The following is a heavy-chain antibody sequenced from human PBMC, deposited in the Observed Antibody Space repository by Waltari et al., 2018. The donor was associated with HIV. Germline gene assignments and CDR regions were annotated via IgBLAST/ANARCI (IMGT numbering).Heavy chain of an antibody. D-gene: IGHD3-22*01. Sequence: EVQLVQSGGGLVQPGGSLRLSCATSGFTFSSYWMSWVRPAPGKGLEWVANIRQDGSEKYYVDSVKGRFTISRDNAKNSLYLQMNSLRAEDTAVYYCARGDYYDTSGFYTDAFDIWGQGTMVTVSS. J-gene: IGHJ3*02. CDR1: GFTFSSYW. V-gene: IGHV3-7*01. CDR3: ARGDYYDTSGFYTDAFDI. CDR2: IRQDGSEK.